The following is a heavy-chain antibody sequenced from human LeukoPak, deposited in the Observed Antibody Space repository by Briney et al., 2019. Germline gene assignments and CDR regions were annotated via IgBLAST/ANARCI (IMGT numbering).Heavy chain of an antibody. V-gene: IGHV3-21*01. CDR1: GFTFSSYS. D-gene: IGHD2-2*01. Sequence: GGSLRLSCAASGFTFSSYSMNWVRQAPGKGLEWVSSISSSSSYIYYADSVKGRFTISRDNAKNSLYLQMNSLRAEDTAVYYCARGYCGSTSCLYDYYYYYYMDVWGKGTTVTVSS. J-gene: IGHJ6*03. CDR2: ISSSSSYI. CDR3: ARGYCGSTSCLYDYYYYYYMDV.